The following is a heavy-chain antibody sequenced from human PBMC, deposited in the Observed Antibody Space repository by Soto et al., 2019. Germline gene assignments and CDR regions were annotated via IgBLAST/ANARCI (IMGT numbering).Heavy chain of an antibody. Sequence: GGSLRLSCAASGFTFSSYSMNWVRQAPGKGLEWVSSISSSSSYIYYADSVKGRFTISRDNAKNSLYLQMNSLRAEDTAVYYCARGFVTMIVVVHAFDIWGQVTMVTVSS. CDR1: GFTFSSYS. CDR2: ISSSSSYI. V-gene: IGHV3-21*01. D-gene: IGHD3-22*01. J-gene: IGHJ3*02. CDR3: ARGFVTMIVVVHAFDI.